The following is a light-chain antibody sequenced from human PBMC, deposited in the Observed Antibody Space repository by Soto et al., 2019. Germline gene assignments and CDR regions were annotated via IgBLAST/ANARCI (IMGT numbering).Light chain of an antibody. CDR3: NSFTPSSTLV. Sequence: QSVLTQPASVSGSPGQSITISCTGTSSDVGAYNYVPWYQHHPGKAPKLMIYDVSNRPSGVSNRFSGSKSGNTASLTISGLQAEDEADYYCNSFTPSSTLVFGGGTKLTVL. CDR1: SSDVGAYNY. V-gene: IGLV2-14*03. CDR2: DVS. J-gene: IGLJ2*01.